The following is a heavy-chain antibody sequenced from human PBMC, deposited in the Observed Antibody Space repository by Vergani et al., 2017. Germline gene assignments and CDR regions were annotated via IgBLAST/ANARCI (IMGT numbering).Heavy chain of an antibody. CDR3: RGDMIV. CDR1: GFIFKNYT. V-gene: IGHV3-30-3*01. J-gene: IGHJ6*03. CDR2: ISHDGNNK. Sequence: QVNLVGSGGGVVQPGRSLRLSCATYGFIFKNYTMHWVRQAPGKGLGWGALISHDGNNKYYADSVKGRFTISRDKSKNTLYLQKNSLRADDTAYYYCRGDMIVFDKGTPVTVSS.